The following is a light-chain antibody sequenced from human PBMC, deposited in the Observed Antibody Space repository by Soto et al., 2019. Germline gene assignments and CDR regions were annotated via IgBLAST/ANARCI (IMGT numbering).Light chain of an antibody. V-gene: IGLV1-51*01. CDR3: GTWDSSLSTPHCG. CDR1: SSNIGNNY. CDR2: DND. J-gene: IGLJ1*01. Sequence: QSVLTQPPSVSAAPGQKVTISCSGSSSNIGNNYVSWYQQLPGTAPKLLIYDNDKRPSGIPDRFSGSKSGTSATLDITGLQTGDEGDYYCGTWDSSLSTPHCGFGTGTKVTVL.